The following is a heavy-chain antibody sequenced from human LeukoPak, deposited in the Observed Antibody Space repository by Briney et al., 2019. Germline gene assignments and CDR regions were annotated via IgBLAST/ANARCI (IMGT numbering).Heavy chain of an antibody. J-gene: IGHJ4*02. CDR3: ARGGWSLDF. CDR1: GGSISPYY. Sequence: SETPSLTCSVSGGSISPYYWSWIRQPPGKGLEWIGYIYYSGSTNYNPSLKSRVTISVDTSKNQLSLKLTSVTAADTAVYYCARGGWSLDFWGQGTLVTVSS. V-gene: IGHV4-59*01. CDR2: IYYSGST.